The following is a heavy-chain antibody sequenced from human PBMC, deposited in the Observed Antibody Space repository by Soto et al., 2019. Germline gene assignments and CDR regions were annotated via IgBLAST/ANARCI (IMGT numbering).Heavy chain of an antibody. D-gene: IGHD3-3*01. V-gene: IGHV4-34*01. CDR3: SSGWGQGYDFCSGYPYGMDG. J-gene: IGHJ6*02. CDR1: GGSFSGSY. CDR2: INPSGST. Sequence: SETLSLTCAVYGGSFSGSYWSWIRQHPGTGLEWIGEINPSGSTHSNPSLKSRVTISLDTSKNPFSLKLSSVTAADTAVYYCSSGWGQGYDFCSGYPYGMDGWGQGTTVTVSS.